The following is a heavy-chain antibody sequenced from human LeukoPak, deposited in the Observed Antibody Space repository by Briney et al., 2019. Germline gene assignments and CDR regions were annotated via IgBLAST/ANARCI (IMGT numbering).Heavy chain of an antibody. CDR2: IYYSGST. V-gene: IGHV4-59*01. CDR1: GGSISSYY. CDR3: ARGAREMVRGVLYYFDY. D-gene: IGHD3-10*01. Sequence: SETLSLTCTVSGGSISSYYWSWIRQPPGKGLEWIGYIYYSGSTSYNPSLKSRVTISVDTSKNQFSLKLSSVTAADTAVYYCARGAREMVRGVLYYFDYWGQGTLVTVSP. J-gene: IGHJ4*02.